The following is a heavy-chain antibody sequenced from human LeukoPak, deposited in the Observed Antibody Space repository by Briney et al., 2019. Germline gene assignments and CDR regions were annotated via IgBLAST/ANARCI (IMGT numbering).Heavy chain of an antibody. Sequence: PSETLSLTCAVYGGSFSGYYWSWIRQPPGKGLEWIGEINHSGSTNYNPSLKSRVTISVDTSKNQFSLKLSSVTAADTAVYYCARTPGPYSSGWYHKGSWYFDLWGRGTLVTVSS. CDR3: ARTPGPYSSGWYHKGSWYFDL. CDR2: INHSGST. J-gene: IGHJ2*01. V-gene: IGHV4-34*01. D-gene: IGHD6-19*01. CDR1: GGSFSGYY.